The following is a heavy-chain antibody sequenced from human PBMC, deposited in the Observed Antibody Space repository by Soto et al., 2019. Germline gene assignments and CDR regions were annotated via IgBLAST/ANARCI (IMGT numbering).Heavy chain of an antibody. Sequence: GASVKVSCKASGGTFSSYGLSWVRQAPGQGLEWMGMIIPFIGTSKYAQKFQGRVTISADESTSTGYMELTSLRSEDTALYYCARVVMTTVPAPYYYGMDVWGQGTTVTVSS. V-gene: IGHV1-69*11. CDR1: GGTFSSYG. CDR3: ARVVMTTVPAPYYYGMDV. D-gene: IGHD4-4*01. J-gene: IGHJ6*02. CDR2: IIPFIGTS.